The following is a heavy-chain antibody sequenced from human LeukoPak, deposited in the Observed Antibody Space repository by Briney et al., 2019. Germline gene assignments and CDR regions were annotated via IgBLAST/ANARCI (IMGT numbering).Heavy chain of an antibody. CDR2: IFYRAAT. CDR3: ASGPYPAAGTDHQFDY. Sequence: PSETLSLTCTVSGASISSYYWSWIRQPPGKGLEWIGYIFYRAATHYNPSLKSRVTISVDTSKNQFSPRLTSVTAADTAVYYCASGPYPAAGTDHQFDYWGQGILVTVFS. CDR1: GASISSYY. J-gene: IGHJ4*02. D-gene: IGHD6-13*01. V-gene: IGHV4-59*01.